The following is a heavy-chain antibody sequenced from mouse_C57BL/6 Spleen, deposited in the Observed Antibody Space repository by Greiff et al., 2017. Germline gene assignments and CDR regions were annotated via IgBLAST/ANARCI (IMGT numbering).Heavy chain of an antibody. Sequence: QVHVKQSGAELVKPGASVKMSCKASGYTFTSYWITWVKQRPGHGLEWIGDIYPGSGSTNYNEKFKSKATLTVDTSSSTAYMQLSSLTSEDSAVYYCAREDYYGSSYGDWGQGTTLTVSS. CDR1: GYTFTSYW. CDR3: AREDYYGSSYGD. D-gene: IGHD1-1*01. V-gene: IGHV1-55*01. J-gene: IGHJ2*01. CDR2: IYPGSGST.